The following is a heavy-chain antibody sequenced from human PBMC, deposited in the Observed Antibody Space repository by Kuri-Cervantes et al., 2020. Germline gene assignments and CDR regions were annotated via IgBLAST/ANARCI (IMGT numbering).Heavy chain of an antibody. D-gene: IGHD6-19*01. CDR1: GYTFTSYD. V-gene: IGHV1-8*01. CDR3: ARGRPLGIAVAGSCYYGMDV. CDR2: MNPNSGNT. J-gene: IGHJ6*02. Sequence: ASVKVSCKASGYTFTSYDINWVRQATGQGLEWMGWMNPNSGNTGYAQKFQGRVTMTRNTSISTAYMELSSLRSEDTAVYYCARGRPLGIAVAGSCYYGMDVWGQGTTVTVSS.